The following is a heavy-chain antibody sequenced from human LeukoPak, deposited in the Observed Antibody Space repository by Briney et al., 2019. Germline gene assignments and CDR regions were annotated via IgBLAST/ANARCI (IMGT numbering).Heavy chain of an antibody. CDR1: GFTFSSYA. CDR3: ARASYCGGDCYPYYYGMDV. J-gene: IGHJ6*02. CDR2: ISYDGSNK. D-gene: IGHD2-21*02. Sequence: PGRSLRLSCAASGFTFSSYAMPWVRQAPGKGLEWVAVISYDGSNKYYADSVKGRFTISRDNSKNTLYLQMNSLRAEDTAVYYCARASYCGGDCYPYYYGMDVWGQGTTVTVSS. V-gene: IGHV3-30-3*01.